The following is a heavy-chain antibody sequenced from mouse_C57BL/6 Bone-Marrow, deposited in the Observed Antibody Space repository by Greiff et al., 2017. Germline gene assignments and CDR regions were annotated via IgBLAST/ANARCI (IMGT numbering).Heavy chain of an antibody. Sequence: VQLVESGAELARPGASVKLSCKASGYTFTSYGISWVKQRTGQGLEWIGEIYPRSGNTYYNEKFKGKATLTADKSSSTAYMELRSLTSEDSAVYFCARREIGYYSTWFAYWGQGTLVTVSA. D-gene: IGHD2-5*01. J-gene: IGHJ3*01. CDR3: ARREIGYYSTWFAY. CDR1: GYTFTSYG. CDR2: IYPRSGNT. V-gene: IGHV1-81*01.